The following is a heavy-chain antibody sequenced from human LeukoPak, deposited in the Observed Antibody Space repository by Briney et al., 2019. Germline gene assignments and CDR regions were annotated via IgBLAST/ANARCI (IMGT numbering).Heavy chain of an antibody. CDR3: ARDPYIGQWRAGAFDI. V-gene: IGHV6-1*01. CDR1: GDSVSSNSAA. CDR2: TYYRSKWYN. Sequence: SQTLSLTCAISGDSVSSNSAAWNWIRQSPSRGLEWLGRTYYRSKWYNDYAVSVKSRITINPDTSKNQFSLQLNSVTPEDTAVYYCARDPYIGQWRAGAFDIWGQGTMVTVSS. J-gene: IGHJ3*02. D-gene: IGHD6-19*01.